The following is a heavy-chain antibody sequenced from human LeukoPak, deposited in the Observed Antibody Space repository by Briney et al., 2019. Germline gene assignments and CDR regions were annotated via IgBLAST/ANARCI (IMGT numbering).Heavy chain of an antibody. CDR2: IYTSGST. V-gene: IGHV4-61*02. D-gene: IGHD2-2*01. J-gene: IGHJ5*02. Sequence: PSQTLSLTCTVSGGSISSGSYHWSWIRQPAGKGLEWIGRIYTSGSTNYNPSLKSRVTISVDTSKNQFSLKLSSVTAADTAVYYCARDRRYCSSNSCYQGWFDPWGQGTLVTVSS. CDR1: GGSISSGSYH. CDR3: ARDRRYCSSNSCYQGWFDP.